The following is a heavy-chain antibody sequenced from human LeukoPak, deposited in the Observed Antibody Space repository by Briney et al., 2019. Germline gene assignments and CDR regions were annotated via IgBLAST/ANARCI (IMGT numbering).Heavy chain of an antibody. J-gene: IGHJ5*02. CDR3: AKGIDRSSSWYAAVFKRPNWFDP. V-gene: IGHV3-23*01. CDR2: IFRRRGRT. CDR1: VFTPSNYA. Sequence: RCPSPSPAASVFTPSNYAMRSGPQAPQKRLERVSVIFRRRGRTYSADSVKGRFTISRDNSKNTLYLQMSSLRAEDTAVYYCAKGIDRSSSWYAAVFKRPNWFDPWGQGTLATVSS. D-gene: IGHD6-13*01.